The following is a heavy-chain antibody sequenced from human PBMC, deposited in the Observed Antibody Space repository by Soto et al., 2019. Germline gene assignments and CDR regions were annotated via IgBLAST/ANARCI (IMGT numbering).Heavy chain of an antibody. CDR1: GASITCGGYS. V-gene: IGHV4-30-2*01. Sequence: PSETLSLTCTVSGASITCGGYSLSWIRQTPGKGLEWIGYINHLETTFYNPSFESRLTLSIDRAKNQFSLKLHSMSAADRAVYFCARGGGADSFDYWGQGILVTVSS. D-gene: IGHD1-26*01. J-gene: IGHJ4*02. CDR2: INHLETT. CDR3: ARGGGADSFDY.